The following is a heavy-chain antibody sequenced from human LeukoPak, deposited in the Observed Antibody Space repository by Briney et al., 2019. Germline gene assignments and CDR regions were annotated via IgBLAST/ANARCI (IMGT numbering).Heavy chain of an antibody. CDR3: AREGIDKVPAAFAYYYYYMDV. CDR1: GGSISSGSYY. CDR2: IYTSGST. J-gene: IGHJ6*03. V-gene: IGHV4-61*02. Sequence: ASETLSLTCAVSGGSISSGSYYWSWIRQPAGKGLEWIGRIYTSGSTNYNPSLKSRVTISVDTSKNQFSLKLSSVTAADTAVYYCAREGIDKVPAAFAYYYYYMDVWGKGTTVTVSS. D-gene: IGHD2-2*01.